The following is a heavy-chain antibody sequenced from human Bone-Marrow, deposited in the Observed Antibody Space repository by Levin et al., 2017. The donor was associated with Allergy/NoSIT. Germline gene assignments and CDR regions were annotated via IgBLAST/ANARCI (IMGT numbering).Heavy chain of an antibody. D-gene: IGHD3-22*01. CDR1: GGSISSYY. J-gene: IGHJ3*02. V-gene: IGHV4-59*08. CDR2: IYYSGST. CDR3: ARLPYYYDRKWGGYAFDI. Sequence: SETLSLTCTVSGGSISSYYWSWIRQPPGKGLEWIGYIYYSGSTNYNPSLKSRVTISVDTSKNQFSLKLSSVTAADTAVYYCARLPYYYDRKWGGYAFDIWGQGTMVTVSS.